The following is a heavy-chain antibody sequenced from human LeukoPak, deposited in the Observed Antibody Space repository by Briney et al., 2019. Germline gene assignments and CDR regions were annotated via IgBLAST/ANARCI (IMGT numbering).Heavy chain of an antibody. CDR3: ARRSRDSIATYYYYGMDV. V-gene: IGHV4-59*01. J-gene: IGHJ6*02. Sequence: PSETLSLTCTVSGGSISSYYWSWIRQPPGKGLEWIGYIYYSGSTNYNPSLKSRVTISVDTSKNQFSLKLSSVTAADTAVYYCARRSRDSIATYYYYGMDVWGQGTTVTVSS. CDR2: IYYSGST. D-gene: IGHD3-22*01. CDR1: GGSISSYY.